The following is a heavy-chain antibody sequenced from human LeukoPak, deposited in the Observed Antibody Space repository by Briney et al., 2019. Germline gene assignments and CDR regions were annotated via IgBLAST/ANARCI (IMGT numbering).Heavy chain of an antibody. CDR3: AREFWLQYYYMDV. D-gene: IGHD5-24*01. V-gene: IGHV4-4*07. Sequence: SETLSLTCTVSGGSISSYYWSWIRQPAGKGLEWIGSIYYSGGTYYNPSLKSRVTISVDTSKNQFSLKLSSVTAADTAVYYCAREFWLQYYYMDVWGKGTTVTVSS. CDR2: IYYSGGT. J-gene: IGHJ6*03. CDR1: GGSISSYY.